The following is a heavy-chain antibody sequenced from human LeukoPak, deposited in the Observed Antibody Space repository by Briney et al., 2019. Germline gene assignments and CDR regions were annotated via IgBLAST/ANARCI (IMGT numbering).Heavy chain of an antibody. Sequence: GGSLRLSCAASGFTFSNAWMSWVRQAPGKGLEWVGRIKSKTDGGTTDYAAPVKGRFTISRDDSKNTLYLQMNSLKTEDTAVYYCTTDSVGALNHDAFDIWGQGTMVIVSS. J-gene: IGHJ3*02. D-gene: IGHD1-26*01. CDR2: IKSKTDGGTT. CDR1: GFTFSNAW. CDR3: TTDSVGALNHDAFDI. V-gene: IGHV3-15*01.